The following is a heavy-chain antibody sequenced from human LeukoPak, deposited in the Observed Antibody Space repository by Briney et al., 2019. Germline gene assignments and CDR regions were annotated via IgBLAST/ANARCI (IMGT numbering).Heavy chain of an antibody. Sequence: SQTLSLTCTVSGGSISSGGYYWSWIRQPPGKGLEWIGEINHSASTNYNPSLKSRVTISLDTSKNQFSLKMTSVTAADTALYYCARGGGPVLVTGHFDYWGQGTLVTVSS. V-gene: IGHV4-30-2*01. J-gene: IGHJ4*02. CDR2: INHSAST. CDR1: GGSISSGGYY. D-gene: IGHD2-21*02. CDR3: ARGGGPVLVTGHFDY.